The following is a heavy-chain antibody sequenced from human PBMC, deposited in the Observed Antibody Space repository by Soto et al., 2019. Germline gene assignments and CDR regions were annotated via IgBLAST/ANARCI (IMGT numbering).Heavy chain of an antibody. CDR2: ISAYNGNT. J-gene: IGHJ6*03. Sequence: ASVKVSCKASGYTFTSYGISWVRQAPGKGHEWMGWISAYNGNTNYAQKLQGRVTMTTDTSTSTAYMELRSLRSDDTAVYYCARGSKSQYSSGWYHYYYYYYMDVWGKGTTVTVSS. D-gene: IGHD6-19*01. CDR3: ARGSKSQYSSGWYHYYYYYYMDV. CDR1: GYTFTSYG. V-gene: IGHV1-18*01.